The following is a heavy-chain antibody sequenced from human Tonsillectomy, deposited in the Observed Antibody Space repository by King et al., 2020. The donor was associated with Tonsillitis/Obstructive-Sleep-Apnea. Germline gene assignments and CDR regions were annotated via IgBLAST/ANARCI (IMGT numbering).Heavy chain of an antibody. CDR1: GYTFTNYA. Sequence: QLVQSGSELKKPGASVKVSCKASGYTFTNYAVNWVRQAPGQGLEWMGWINTNTGNQTYAQGFTGRFVFSLDTSVSTAYLQISSLKAEDTAVYYCATPINWNDDPYFAYWGQGTLVTVSS. D-gene: IGHD1-1*01. CDR3: ATPINWNDDPYFAY. V-gene: IGHV7-4-1*02. CDR2: INTNTGNQ. J-gene: IGHJ4*02.